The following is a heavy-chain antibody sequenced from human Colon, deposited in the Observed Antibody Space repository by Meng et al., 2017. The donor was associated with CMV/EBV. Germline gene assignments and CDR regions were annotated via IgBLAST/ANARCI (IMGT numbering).Heavy chain of an antibody. D-gene: IGHD2-21*01. CDR2: IRYDGKNE. Sequence: GESLKISCAASGFTFSTYGIHWVRQAPGKGLEWVAFIRYDGKNEYYADSVMGRFTISRDNSRNTVYLQMNSLRVEDTAVYYCVRADRCGGDCYDRPFDYWGQGSLVTVSS. CDR1: GFTFSTYG. V-gene: IGHV3-30*02. CDR3: VRADRCGGDCYDRPFDY. J-gene: IGHJ4*02.